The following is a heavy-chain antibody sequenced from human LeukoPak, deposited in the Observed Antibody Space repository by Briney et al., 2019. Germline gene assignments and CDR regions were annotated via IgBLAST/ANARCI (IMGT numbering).Heavy chain of an antibody. CDR3: AMGPYYYDSSGYYY. V-gene: IGHV3-74*01. D-gene: IGHD3-22*01. CDR2: INSDGSST. Sequence: GGSLRLSCAASGSTFSSYWMHWVRQAPAEALVWVSRINSDGSSTSYADSVKGRFTISRDNAKNTLYLQMNSLRAEDTAVYYCAMGPYYYDSSGYYYWGQGTLVTASS. J-gene: IGHJ4*02. CDR1: GSTFSSYW.